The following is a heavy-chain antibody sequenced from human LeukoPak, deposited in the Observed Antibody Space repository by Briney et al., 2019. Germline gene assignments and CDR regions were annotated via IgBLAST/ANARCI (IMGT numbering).Heavy chain of an antibody. J-gene: IGHJ4*02. CDR1: GGSISSYY. CDR3: ARQVYSSSWSYYFEY. Sequence: SETLSLICTVSGGSISSYYWSWIRQPAGKGLEWIGRIYTSGSTNYNPSLKSRVTMSIDTSKNQFSLKLSSVTPADTAVYYCARQVYSSSWSYYFEYWGQGILVTVSS. D-gene: IGHD6-13*01. V-gene: IGHV4-4*07. CDR2: IYTSGST.